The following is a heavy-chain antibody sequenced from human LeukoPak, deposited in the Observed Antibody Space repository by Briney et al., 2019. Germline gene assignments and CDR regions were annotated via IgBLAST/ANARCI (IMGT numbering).Heavy chain of an antibody. CDR2: IVPIFGTA. CDR3: AGIRYSYAEHYFDY. V-gene: IGHV1-69*05. CDR1: GGTFSSYA. Sequence: SVKVSCKASGGTFSSYAISWVRQAPGQGLEWMGRIVPIFGTANYAQKFQGRVTITTDESTSTAYMELSSLRSEDTAVYYCAGIRYSYAEHYFDYWGQGTLVTVSS. J-gene: IGHJ4*02. D-gene: IGHD5-18*01.